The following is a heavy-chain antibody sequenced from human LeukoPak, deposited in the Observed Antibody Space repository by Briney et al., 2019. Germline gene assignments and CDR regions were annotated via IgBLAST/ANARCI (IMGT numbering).Heavy chain of an antibody. D-gene: IGHD3-16*01. CDR3: ARLYCSDDYCCFDY. CDR2: ISYDGNNK. CDR1: GFTFSNYA. V-gene: IGHV3-30-3*01. Sequence: HSGGSLRLSCAASGFTFSNYAMAWVRQAPGKGLEWVAVISYDGNNKYYADSVKGRFTISRDNSKNTLYLQMDSLRVEDTAVYYCARLYCSDDYCCFDYWGQGTLVTVSS. J-gene: IGHJ4*02.